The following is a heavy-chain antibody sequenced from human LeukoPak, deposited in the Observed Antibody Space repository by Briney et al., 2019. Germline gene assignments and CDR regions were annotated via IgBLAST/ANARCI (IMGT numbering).Heavy chain of an antibody. Sequence: SETLSLTCTVSGGSISSYYWSWIRQPPGKGLEWIGYIYYSGSTNYNPSLKSRVTISVDTSKNQFSLKLSSVTAADTAVYYCARASSGGWFDPWGQGTLVTVSS. V-gene: IGHV4-59*01. CDR1: GGSISSYY. CDR3: ARASSGGWFDP. J-gene: IGHJ5*02. CDR2: IYYSGST.